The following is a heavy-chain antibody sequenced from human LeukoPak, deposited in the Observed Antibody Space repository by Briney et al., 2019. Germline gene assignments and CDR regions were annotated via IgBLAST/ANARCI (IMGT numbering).Heavy chain of an antibody. CDR1: GYTFTGYY. Sequence: ASVKVSCKASGYTFTGYYMHWVRQAPGQGLEWMGWINPSSGGTNYAQKFQGRVTMTRDTSISTAYMELSRLRSDDTAVYYCAAALGRHYDSSGYYYAYWGQGTLVTVSS. CDR2: INPSSGGT. D-gene: IGHD3-22*01. J-gene: IGHJ4*02. V-gene: IGHV1-2*02. CDR3: AAALGRHYDSSGYYYAY.